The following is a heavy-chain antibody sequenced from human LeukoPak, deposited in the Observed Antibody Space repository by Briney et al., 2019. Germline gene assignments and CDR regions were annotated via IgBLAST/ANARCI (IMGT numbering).Heavy chain of an antibody. V-gene: IGHV1-2*06. Sequence: VSVKVSCKASGYTFTGYYMHWVRQAPGQGLEWMGRINPNSGGTNYAQKFQGRVTMTRDTSISTAYMELSRLRSDDTAVYYCATEGDFWSGYYTYYYGMDVWGQGTTVTVSS. CDR2: INPNSGGT. D-gene: IGHD3-3*01. CDR1: GYTFTGYY. J-gene: IGHJ6*02. CDR3: ATEGDFWSGYYTYYYGMDV.